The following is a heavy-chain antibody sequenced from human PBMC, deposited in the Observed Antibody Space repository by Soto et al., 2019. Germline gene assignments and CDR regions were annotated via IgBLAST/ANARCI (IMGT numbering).Heavy chain of an antibody. CDR3: ARAGDYYDSSGYSIDY. CDR1: GYTFTSYY. Sequence: ASVKVSCKASGYTFTSYYMHWVRHAPGQGLEWMGIINPSGGSTSYAQKFQGRVTMTRDTSTSTVYMELSSLRSEDTAVYYCARAGDYYDSSGYSIDYWGQGTLVTVSS. CDR2: INPSGGST. D-gene: IGHD3-22*01. V-gene: IGHV1-46*03. J-gene: IGHJ4*02.